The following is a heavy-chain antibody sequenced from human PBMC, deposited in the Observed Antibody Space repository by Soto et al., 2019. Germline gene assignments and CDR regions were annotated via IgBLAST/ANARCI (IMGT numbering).Heavy chain of an antibody. J-gene: IGHJ3*02. CDR1: GGSISSFY. D-gene: IGHD3-9*01. Sequence: SETLSLTCTVSGGSISSFYWSWIRQSPGKGLEWLGYIYDSGSTSYNPSLKSRVTMSMDTSKTQFSLNLTSVTAADTAVYFCAASYYAILTGNLAFDIWGHGTMVTV. CDR2: IYDSGST. V-gene: IGHV4-59*01. CDR3: AASYYAILTGNLAFDI.